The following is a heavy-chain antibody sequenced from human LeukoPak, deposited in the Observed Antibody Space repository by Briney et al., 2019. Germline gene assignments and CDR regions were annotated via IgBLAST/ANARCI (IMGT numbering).Heavy chain of an antibody. J-gene: IGHJ6*03. CDR1: GFTFSSYW. V-gene: IGHV3-7*01. D-gene: IGHD5-18*01. CDR2: IKQDGSEK. Sequence: PGGSLRLSCAASGFTFSSYWMSWVRQAPGKGLEWVANIKQDGSEKYYVDSVKGRFTISRDNAKNSLYLQMNSLRAEDTAVYYCAREALGYSFGLYYYYYYMDVWGKGTTVTISS. CDR3: AREALGYSFGLYYYYYYMDV.